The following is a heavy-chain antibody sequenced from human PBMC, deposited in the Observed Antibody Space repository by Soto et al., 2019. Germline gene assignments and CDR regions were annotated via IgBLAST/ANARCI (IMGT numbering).Heavy chain of an antibody. CDR3: ARVVTIFGVVIITHISAFDI. CDR2: IKHSGST. Sequence: LTCALYGGSFSGWYGSWFRQPPGKELEWIREIKHSGSTNYNPSLKSRVTISVDSSKNQFSLKLSSVTAADTAVYYCARVVTIFGVVIITHISAFDIWGQGTMVTVSS. V-gene: IGHV4-34*01. CDR1: GGSFSGWY. D-gene: IGHD3-3*01. J-gene: IGHJ3*02.